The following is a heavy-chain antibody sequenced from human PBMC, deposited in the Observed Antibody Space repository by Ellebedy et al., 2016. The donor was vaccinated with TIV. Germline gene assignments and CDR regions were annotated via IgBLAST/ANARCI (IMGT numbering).Heavy chain of an antibody. V-gene: IGHV3-21*01. Sequence: GGSLRLXXAASGFTFSSYSMNWVRQAPGKGLEWVSSISSSSSYIYYADSVKGRFTISRDNAKNSLYLQMNSLRAEDTAVYYCASEGGAGLWFDPWGQGTLVTVSS. D-gene: IGHD3-16*01. CDR3: ASEGGAGLWFDP. CDR2: ISSSSSYI. CDR1: GFTFSSYS. J-gene: IGHJ5*02.